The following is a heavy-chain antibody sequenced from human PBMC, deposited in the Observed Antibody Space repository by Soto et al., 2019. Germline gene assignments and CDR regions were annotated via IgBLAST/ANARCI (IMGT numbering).Heavy chain of an antibody. Sequence: QVQLQESGPGLVKPSQTLSLTCTVSGGSISSGGYYWSWIRQHPGKGLEWIGYIYYSGSTYYNPSLTSRVTISVDPSKNQFSLKLSSVTAADTAVYYCARGDYDILTGPDYGMDVWGQGTTVTVSS. J-gene: IGHJ6*02. CDR3: ARGDYDILTGPDYGMDV. CDR2: IYYSGST. V-gene: IGHV4-31*03. CDR1: GGSISSGGYY. D-gene: IGHD3-9*01.